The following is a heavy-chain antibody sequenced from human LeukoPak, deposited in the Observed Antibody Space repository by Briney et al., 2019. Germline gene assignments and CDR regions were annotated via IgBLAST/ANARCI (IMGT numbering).Heavy chain of an antibody. CDR3: ARETSRNRDFGELFDY. CDR2: ISGSGSTI. V-gene: IGHV3-11*01. D-gene: IGHD3-10*01. Sequence: GGSLRLSCAASGLTFSDYYMSWIRQAPGKGLEWISYISGSGSTIHYADSVKGRFTISRDNAKNSLFLQMDSLRAEDTAVYYCARETSRNRDFGELFDYWGQGTLVTVSS. CDR1: GLTFSDYY. J-gene: IGHJ4*02.